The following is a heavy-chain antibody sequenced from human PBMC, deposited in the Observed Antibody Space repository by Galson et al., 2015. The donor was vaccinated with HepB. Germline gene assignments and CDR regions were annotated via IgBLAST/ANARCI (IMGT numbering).Heavy chain of an antibody. D-gene: IGHD2-2*01. CDR2: ISSSSTYI. V-gene: IGHV3-21*01. J-gene: IGHJ6*02. CDR3: ASLEYRLPWSGNYYYYAMDV. Sequence: SLRLSCAASGFTFSSYSMNWARQAPGKGLEWVSCISSSSTYIHYADSVKGRFTISRDNAKNSLYLQMNSLRAEDTAVYYCASLEYRLPWSGNYYYYAMDVWGQGTTVTVS. CDR1: GFTFSSYS.